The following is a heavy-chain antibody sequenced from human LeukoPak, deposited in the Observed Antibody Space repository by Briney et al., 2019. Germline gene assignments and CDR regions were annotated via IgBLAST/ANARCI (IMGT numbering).Heavy chain of an antibody. V-gene: IGHV4-34*01. CDR2: INHSGST. Sequence: SETLSLTCAVYGGSFSGYYWSWIRQPPGKGLEWIGEINHSGSTNYNPSLKSRVTISVDTSKHQFSLKLSSVTAADTAVYYCARGLTTYYYGSGRSMSWFDPWGQGTLVTVSS. D-gene: IGHD3-10*01. J-gene: IGHJ5*02. CDR3: ARGLTTYYYGSGRSMSWFDP. CDR1: GGSFSGYY.